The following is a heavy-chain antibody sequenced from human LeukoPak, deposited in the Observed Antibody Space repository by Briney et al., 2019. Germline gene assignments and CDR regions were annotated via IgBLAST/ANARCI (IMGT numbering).Heavy chain of an antibody. Sequence: SETLSLTCTVSGGSISSYYWSWIRQPPGKGLEWIGYIYYSGSTYYNPSLKSRVTISVDTSKNQFSLKLSSVTAADTAVYYCVRDGVTPGGSVDYWGQGTLVTVSS. CDR3: VRDGVTPGGSVDY. V-gene: IGHV4-59*12. CDR2: IYYSGST. J-gene: IGHJ4*02. CDR1: GGSISSYY. D-gene: IGHD2-15*01.